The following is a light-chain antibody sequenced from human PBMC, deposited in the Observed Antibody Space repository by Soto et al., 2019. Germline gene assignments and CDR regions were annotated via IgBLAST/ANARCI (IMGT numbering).Light chain of an antibody. J-gene: IGLJ1*01. CDR1: SSDLGTYNY. CDR3: SSYAGSSNV. V-gene: IGLV2-8*01. CDR2: EVN. Sequence: QSALTQPASVSGSPGQSITISCTGTSSDLGTYNYVSWYQQHPGKAPKLMIYEVNKRPSGVPDRFSGSKSGNTASLTVSGLQAEDEADYYCSSYAGSSNVFGTGTKVTVL.